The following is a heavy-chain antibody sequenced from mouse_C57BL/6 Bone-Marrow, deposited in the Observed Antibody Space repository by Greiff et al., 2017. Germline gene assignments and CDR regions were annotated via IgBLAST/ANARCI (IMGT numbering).Heavy chain of an antibody. Sequence: QVQLQQPGAELVKPGASVKMSCKASGYTFTSYWITWVKQRPGQGLEWIGDIYPTSGRTNYNEKFKSKAILTVDTSSNTAYMQLSSLTSEDSAVFYCARAGTTGRSIDYWGQGTTLTVSS. CDR3: ARAGTTGRSIDY. J-gene: IGHJ2*01. V-gene: IGHV1-55*01. CDR2: IYPTSGRT. D-gene: IGHD2-14*01. CDR1: GYTFTSYW.